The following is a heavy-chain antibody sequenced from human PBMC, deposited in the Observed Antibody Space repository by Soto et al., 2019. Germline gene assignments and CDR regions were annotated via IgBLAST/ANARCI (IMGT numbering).Heavy chain of an antibody. Sequence: EVQLVESGGGLVQPGGSLRVSCAASGFTFRSHRIHWVRQAPGKGLEWVSRIDTDGGGTSYADSVKGRFTISTDNAENTVYLQMNGLRVGDTAVYYCATVFGVGGQGTLVTVSS. V-gene: IGHV3-74*01. J-gene: IGHJ4*02. CDR1: GFTFRSHR. CDR3: ATVFGV. CDR2: IDTDGGGT. D-gene: IGHD3-16*01.